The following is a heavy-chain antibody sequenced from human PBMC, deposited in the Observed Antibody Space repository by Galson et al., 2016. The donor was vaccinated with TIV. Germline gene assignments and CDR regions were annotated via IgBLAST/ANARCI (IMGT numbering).Heavy chain of an antibody. CDR2: ISGSGGST. CDR3: AKKRIAGDGIGNWFDP. J-gene: IGHJ5*02. V-gene: IGHV3-23*01. Sequence: SLRLSCAASGFTFSSYAMSWVRQPPGKGLEWVSLISGSGGSTYYADSVKGRFTISRDNFKNTLYLQMDSLRAEDTAIYYCAKKRIAGDGIGNWFDPWAREPWSPSPQ. CDR1: GFTFSSYA. D-gene: IGHD6-13*01.